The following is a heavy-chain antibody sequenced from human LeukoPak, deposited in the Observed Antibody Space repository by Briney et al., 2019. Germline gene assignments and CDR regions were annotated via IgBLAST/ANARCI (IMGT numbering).Heavy chain of an antibody. V-gene: IGHV3-23*01. CDR3: ARGLDYDSSGYSPSYYYPGMDV. D-gene: IGHD3-22*01. CDR2: ISGSGGST. Sequence: PGGSLRLSCAASGFTFSSYAMSWVRQAPGKGLEWVSAISGSGGSTYYADSVKGRFTISRDNAKNSLYLQMNSLRAEDTAVYYCARGLDYDSSGYSPSYYYPGMDVWGQGTTVTVSS. CDR1: GFTFSSYA. J-gene: IGHJ6*02.